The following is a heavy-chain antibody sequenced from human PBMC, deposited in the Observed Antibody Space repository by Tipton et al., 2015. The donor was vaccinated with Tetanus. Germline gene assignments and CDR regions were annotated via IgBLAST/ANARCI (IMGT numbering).Heavy chain of an antibody. CDR3: ARESTITTRNDF. Sequence: SLRLSCAASGFTFSNYPMHWVRQAPGKGLEYVSAILGPDVGLYANSVKGRFTVSRDNSKNSVYLQMNSLRDEDTAVYFCARESTITTRNDFWGQGTLVSVSS. J-gene: IGHJ4*02. V-gene: IGHV3-64*01. CDR1: GFTFSNYP. D-gene: IGHD4-11*01. CDR2: ILGPDVG.